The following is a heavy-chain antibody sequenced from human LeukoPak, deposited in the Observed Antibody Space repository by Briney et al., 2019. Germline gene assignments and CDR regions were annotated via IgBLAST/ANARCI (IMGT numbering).Heavy chain of an antibody. Sequence: GGSLRLSTAASGFTFSSYGMHWVRQAPGKGLEWVAVISYDGSNKYYADSVKGRFTISRDNSKNTLYLQMNSLRAEDTAVYYCANLPYYYDSSGYRDYWGQGTLVTVSS. CDR1: GFTFSSYG. D-gene: IGHD3-22*01. J-gene: IGHJ4*02. CDR3: ANLPYYYDSSGYRDY. V-gene: IGHV3-30*18. CDR2: ISYDGSNK.